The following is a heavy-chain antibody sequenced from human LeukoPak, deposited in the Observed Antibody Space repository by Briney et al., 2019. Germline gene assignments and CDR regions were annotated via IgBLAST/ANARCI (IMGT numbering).Heavy chain of an antibody. V-gene: IGHV1-69*01. D-gene: IGHD6-19*01. CDR2: IIPIFSTA. CDR3: ARAMGIAVAGAIDY. J-gene: IGHJ4*02. CDR1: GGTFSSYA. Sequence: GASVKVSCKASGGTFSSYAISWVRQAPGQGLEWMGGIIPIFSTANYAQKFQGRVTITADESTSTAYMELSSLRSEDTAVYYCARAMGIAVAGAIDYWGQGTLVTVSS.